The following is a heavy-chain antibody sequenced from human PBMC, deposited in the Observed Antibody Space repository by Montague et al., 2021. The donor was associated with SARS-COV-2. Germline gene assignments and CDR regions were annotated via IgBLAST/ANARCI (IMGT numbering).Heavy chain of an antibody. CDR3: ARVRPWLVPFDY. D-gene: IGHD6-19*01. V-gene: IGHV4-39*07. CDR2: IYYSGST. CDR1: GDSISHTSYY. Sequence: SETLSLTCTVSGDSISHTSYYWGWIRQPPGKGLEWIGSIYYSGSTYYNPSLKSRATISVDTSKNQVSLQLNFVTAADTAVYYCARVRPWLVPFDYWGQGTLVTVSS. J-gene: IGHJ4*02.